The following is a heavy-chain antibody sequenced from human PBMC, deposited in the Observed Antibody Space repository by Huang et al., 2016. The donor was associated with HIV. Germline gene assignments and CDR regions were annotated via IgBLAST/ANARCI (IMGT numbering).Heavy chain of an antibody. J-gene: IGHJ3*02. V-gene: IGHV4-39*01. Sequence: QLQLQESGPGLVKPSETLSLTCSVSGGSISSSSYYWGGIRQPPGKGLEWIGGIYYRGSTSYNPSLKSGVTISVDTSKNQFSRRLSSVTAADTSVYYCARHMDCSSSSCLAGGHERGPFDMWGQGTMVTVSS. CDR2: IYYRGST. D-gene: IGHD2-2*01. CDR3: ARHMDCSSSSCLAGGHERGPFDM. CDR1: GGSISSSSYY.